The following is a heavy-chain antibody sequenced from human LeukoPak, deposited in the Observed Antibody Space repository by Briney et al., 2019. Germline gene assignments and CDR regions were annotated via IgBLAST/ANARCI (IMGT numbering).Heavy chain of an antibody. J-gene: IGHJ4*02. V-gene: IGHV3-11*01. CDR3: ARVHNYYDSGDFDS. D-gene: IGHD3-10*01. Sequence: GGSLRLSCAASGFTFSDYYMSWIRQAPGKGLEWVSSISPSGSTIYYADSLKGRFTISRDNAKNSLYLQVNSLRAEDTAVYYCARVHNYYDSGDFDSWGQGTLVTVSS. CDR1: GFTFSDYY. CDR2: ISPSGSTI.